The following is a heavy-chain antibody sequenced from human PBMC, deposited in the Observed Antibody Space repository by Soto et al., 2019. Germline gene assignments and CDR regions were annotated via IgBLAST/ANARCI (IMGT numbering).Heavy chain of an antibody. D-gene: IGHD5-18*01. CDR2: ILPIFGRT. CDR3: ATGGRGYSYAPRFYFEY. CDR1: GAIFSSNA. J-gene: IGHJ4*02. Sequence: QVQLVQSGAEVKKPGSSVKVTCKASGAIFSSNAISWVRQAPGQGLEWMGGILPIFGRTNYAQKFQGRVTITADESTRTAYMKLSRLKSEDTAVYYCATGGRGYSYAPRFYFEYWGQGTLVTVSS. V-gene: IGHV1-69*01.